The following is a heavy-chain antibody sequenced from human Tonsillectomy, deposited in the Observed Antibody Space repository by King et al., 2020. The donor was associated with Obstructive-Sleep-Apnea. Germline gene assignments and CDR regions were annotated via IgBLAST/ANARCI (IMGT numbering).Heavy chain of an antibody. J-gene: IGHJ6*02. CDR2: IYYNGRT. V-gene: IGHV4-39*07. CDR3: ESDPVAAHNWKPRGGMAV. D-gene: IGHD1-20*01. Sequence: QLQESGPGLVKPSETLSLTCTVSGGSISSSNYYWDWIRQPPGKGLEWIGSIYYNGRTYYNPSIKSRVTMLVDMSKNQFSLRLRSVTAADTAVYYCESDPVAAHNWKPRGGMAVWGQGTAVPVSS. CDR1: GGSISSSNYY.